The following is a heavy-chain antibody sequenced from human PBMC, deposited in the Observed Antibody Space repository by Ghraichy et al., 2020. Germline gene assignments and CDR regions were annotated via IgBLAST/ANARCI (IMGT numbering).Heavy chain of an antibody. D-gene: IGHD4-17*01. CDR1: GGSVISGIHY. V-gene: IGHV4-61*01. CDR2: VYYNGST. CDR3: ARVATVTAFGAFDI. Sequence: SETLSLTCTVSGGSVISGIHYWSWIRQPPGKGLEWIGYVYYNGSTNHNPALRSRVTLSVDTSMNQFSLRLRSATAADTAVYYCARVATVTAFGAFDIWGQGTMVTVSS. J-gene: IGHJ3*02.